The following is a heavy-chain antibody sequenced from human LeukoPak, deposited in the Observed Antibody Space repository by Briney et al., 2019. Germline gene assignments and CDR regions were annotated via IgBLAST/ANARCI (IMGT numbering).Heavy chain of an antibody. Sequence: GGSLRLSCAASGFTFSSYWMHWVREVPGKGPVWVSRINGDGSSTSYADSVKGRFTISRDNSKNTLYLQMNSLRAEDTAVYYCARDPSSPYCSSTSCPYGMDVWGQGTTVTVSS. CDR1: GFTFSSYW. CDR2: INGDGSST. D-gene: IGHD2-2*01. CDR3: ARDPSSPYCSSTSCPYGMDV. V-gene: IGHV3-74*01. J-gene: IGHJ6*02.